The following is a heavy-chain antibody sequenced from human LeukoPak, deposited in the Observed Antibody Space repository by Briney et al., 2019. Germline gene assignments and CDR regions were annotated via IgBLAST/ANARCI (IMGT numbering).Heavy chain of an antibody. CDR1: GGSISSGSYC. CDR3: AREGSSSAPFDY. J-gene: IGHJ4*02. CDR2: IYTSGST. Sequence: SQTLSLTCTVSGGSISSGSYCWSWIRQPAGKGLEWVGGIYTSGSTNYDPSLKSRVTISVDTPRNQFSLKLSSVTAADTAVYYCAREGSSSAPFDYWGQGTLVTVSS. V-gene: IGHV4-61*02. D-gene: IGHD6-6*01.